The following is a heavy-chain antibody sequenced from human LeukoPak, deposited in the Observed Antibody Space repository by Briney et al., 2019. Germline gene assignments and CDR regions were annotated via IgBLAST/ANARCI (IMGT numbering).Heavy chain of an antibody. CDR1: GFTFSSYS. V-gene: IGHV3-21*01. CDR3: APQGATVTSDAFDI. J-gene: IGHJ3*02. D-gene: IGHD4-17*01. CDR2: ISSSSSYI. Sequence: GGSLRLSCAASGFTFSSYSMNWVRQAPGKGLEWVSSISSSSSYIYYADSVKGRFTISRDNAKNSLYLQMNSLRAEDTAVYYCAPQGATVTSDAFDIWGQGTMVTVSS.